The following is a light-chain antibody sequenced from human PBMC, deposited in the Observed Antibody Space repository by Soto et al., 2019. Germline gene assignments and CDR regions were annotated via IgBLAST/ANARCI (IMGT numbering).Light chain of an antibody. CDR3: QSYDNSLGAWL. CDR2: ASN. V-gene: IGLV1-40*01. CDR1: RSNIGAGYD. J-gene: IGLJ3*02. Sequence: QAVVTQPPSVSGAPGQRVTISCSGTRSNIGAGYDVHWYQQVPGTAPKLLIPASNNRPSGVPDRFSASKSGTSASLAITGLQAEDAADYYCQSYDNSLGAWLFGGGTKLTVL.